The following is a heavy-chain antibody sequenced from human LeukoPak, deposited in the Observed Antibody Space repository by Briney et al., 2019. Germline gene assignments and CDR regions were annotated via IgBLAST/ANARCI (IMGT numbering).Heavy chain of an antibody. Sequence: ASVKVSCKASVYTFTNYGINWVRQAPGQVLEWMGWISVYNGNTNYAQKFQGRVTMTTDTSTSTAYMELRSLRSDDTAVYYCARENSSPFDYWGQGTLVTVSS. CDR2: ISVYNGNT. CDR3: ARENSSPFDY. D-gene: IGHD6-13*01. CDR1: VYTFTNYG. V-gene: IGHV1-18*01. J-gene: IGHJ4*02.